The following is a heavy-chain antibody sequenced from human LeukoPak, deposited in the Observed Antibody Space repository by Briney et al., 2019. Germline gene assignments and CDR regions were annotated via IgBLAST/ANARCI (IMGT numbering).Heavy chain of an antibody. Sequence: GGSLRLSCAASGFTVSSNYMSWVRQAPGKGLEWVSVIYSGGSTYYADSVKGRFTISGDNSKNTLYLQMNSLRAEDTAVYYCARAAIAAAGRISWGQGTLVTVSS. V-gene: IGHV3-66*01. CDR1: GFTVSSNY. CDR2: IYSGGST. J-gene: IGHJ5*02. D-gene: IGHD6-13*01. CDR3: ARAAIAAAGRIS.